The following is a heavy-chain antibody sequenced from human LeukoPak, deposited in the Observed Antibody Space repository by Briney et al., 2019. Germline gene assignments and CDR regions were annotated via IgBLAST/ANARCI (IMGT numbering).Heavy chain of an antibody. J-gene: IGHJ5*01. CDR2: ISGSGSTT. V-gene: IGHV3-23*01. CDR3: AKDQSRVGASDPFDS. Sequence: PGGSLRLSCVASGFTFTNCAMTWVPQAPGKGLEWVSSISGSGSTTYYADSAKGRFTISRDNSKNTVYLQMNSLSVEDTAVYYCAKDQSRVGASDPFDSWGQGTLVTVSS. CDR1: GFTFTNCA. D-gene: IGHD1-26*01.